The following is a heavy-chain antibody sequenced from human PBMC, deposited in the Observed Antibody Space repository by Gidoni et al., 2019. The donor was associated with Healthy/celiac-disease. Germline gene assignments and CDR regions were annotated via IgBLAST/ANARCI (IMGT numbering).Heavy chain of an antibody. CDR3: AMWELPQDGYNWFDP. V-gene: IGHV1-2*02. J-gene: IGHJ5*02. CDR1: GYTFPGYY. CDR2: INTNSGGT. Sequence: QVHLVQTGAEVKTPGASVKVSGTASGYTFPGYYMHWVRQAPGQGLGWMGWINTNSGGTNYAQKFQGRVTMTSDTSISTAYMELSRLRSDDTAVYYCAMWELPQDGYNWFDPWGQGTLVTVSS. D-gene: IGHD1-26*01.